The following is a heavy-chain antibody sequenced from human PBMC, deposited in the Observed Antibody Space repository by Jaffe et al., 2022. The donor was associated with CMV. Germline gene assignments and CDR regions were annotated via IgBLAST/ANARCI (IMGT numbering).Heavy chain of an antibody. CDR1: GGTFSSYA. D-gene: IGHD3-10*01. CDR3: ARERPATTVGGDKYYFDY. Sequence: QVQLVQSGAEVKKPGSSVKVSCKASGGTFSSYAISWVRQAPGQGLEWMGGIIPIFGTANYAQKFQGRVTITADESTSTAYMELSSLRSEDTAVYYCARERPATTVGGDKYYFDYWGQGTLVTVSS. CDR2: IIPIFGTA. V-gene: IGHV1-69*01. J-gene: IGHJ4*02.